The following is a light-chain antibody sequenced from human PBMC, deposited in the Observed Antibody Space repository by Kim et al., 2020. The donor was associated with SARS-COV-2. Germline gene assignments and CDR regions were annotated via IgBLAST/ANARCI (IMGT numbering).Light chain of an antibody. V-gene: IGKV1-27*01. CDR1: QGISSS. J-gene: IGKJ1*01. CDR3: QKYDRAPWT. Sequence: ASVGDRVTITCRASQGISSSLAWYQQKPGKVPRLLIYAASALQSGVPSRYSGSGSGTDFTLTISSLQPEDVATYYCQKYDRAPWTFGQGTKVDIK. CDR2: AAS.